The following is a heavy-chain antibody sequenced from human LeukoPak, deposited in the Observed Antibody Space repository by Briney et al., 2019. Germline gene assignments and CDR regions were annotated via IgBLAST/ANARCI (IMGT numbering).Heavy chain of an antibody. CDR2: ISSSSYI. D-gene: IGHD2-2*01. CDR3: AARSSTNPSRGV. V-gene: IGHV3-21*01. Sequence: GGSLRLSCAASGFTFSSYSMNWVRQAPGKGLEWVSSISSSSYIYYADSVKGRFTISRDNAKNSLYLQMNSLRAEDTAVYYCAARSSTNPSRGVWGQGTTVTVSS. CDR1: GFTFSSYS. J-gene: IGHJ6*02.